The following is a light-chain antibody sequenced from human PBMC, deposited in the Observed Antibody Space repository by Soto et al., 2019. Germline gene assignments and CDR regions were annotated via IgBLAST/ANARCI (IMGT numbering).Light chain of an antibody. CDR2: EVS. CDR3: SSDVSGYSLGV. CDR1: SSDINTSRY. Sequence: QSVLTQPASVSGSPGQSITISCIGASSDINTSRYVSWYQQHPGKAPKLLIYEVSIRPSGVSSRFSGSKSANTASLTISGLQHEDEADYFCSSDVSGYSLGVFGGGTKLTVL. V-gene: IGLV2-14*01. J-gene: IGLJ3*02.